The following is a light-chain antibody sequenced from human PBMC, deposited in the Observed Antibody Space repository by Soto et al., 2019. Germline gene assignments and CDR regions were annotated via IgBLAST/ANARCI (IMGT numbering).Light chain of an antibody. CDR1: QSVSSSY. V-gene: IGKV3-20*01. CDR2: GAS. J-gene: IGKJ2*01. Sequence: EIVLTQSPGTLSLSPGERATLSCRASQSVSSSYLAWYQQKPGQAPRLRIYGASSRATGIPDRFSGSGSGTDFTLTIRTLEPEDFAVYYCQQYGSSPYTFGQGTKLEIK. CDR3: QQYGSSPYT.